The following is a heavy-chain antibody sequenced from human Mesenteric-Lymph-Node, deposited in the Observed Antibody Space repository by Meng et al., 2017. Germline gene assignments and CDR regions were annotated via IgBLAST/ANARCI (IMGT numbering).Heavy chain of an antibody. V-gene: IGHV1-2*02. D-gene: IGHD5-18*01. CDR2: INPKSGGT. Sequence: ASVKVSCKASGYTFTDYYLHWVRQAPGQGLESLGWINPKSGGTNYAQIFQGRVTMARDTSISKAFMELSSLRSDDTAVYYCARLRDTGGWPEHFQHWGQGTLVTVSS. CDR1: GYTFTDYY. J-gene: IGHJ1*01. CDR3: ARLRDTGGWPEHFQH.